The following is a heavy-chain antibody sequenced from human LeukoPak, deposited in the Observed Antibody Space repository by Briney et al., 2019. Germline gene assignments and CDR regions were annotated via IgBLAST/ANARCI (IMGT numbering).Heavy chain of an antibody. Sequence: PSETLSLTCAVYGGSFSGYYWSWIRQPPGKGLEWIGEINHSGSTNYNPSLKSRVTISVDTSKNQFSLKLSSVTAADTAVYYCASEVEMATSSGMDVWGQGTTVTVSS. D-gene: IGHD5-24*01. CDR1: GGSFSGYY. CDR3: ASEVEMATSSGMDV. CDR2: INHSGST. J-gene: IGHJ6*02. V-gene: IGHV4-34*01.